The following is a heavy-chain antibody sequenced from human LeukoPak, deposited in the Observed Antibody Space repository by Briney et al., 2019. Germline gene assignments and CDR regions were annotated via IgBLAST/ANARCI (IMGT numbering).Heavy chain of an antibody. D-gene: IGHD3-9*01. CDR2: IYYSGST. V-gene: IGHV4-59*01. Sequence: KPSETLSLTCTVSGGSISSYYWSWIRQPPGKGLEWIGYIYYSGSTNYNPSLKSRVTISVDTSKNQFSLKLSSVTAADTAVYYCVGVPDILYYFDYWGQGILVTVSS. J-gene: IGHJ4*02. CDR1: GGSISSYY. CDR3: VGVPDILYYFDY.